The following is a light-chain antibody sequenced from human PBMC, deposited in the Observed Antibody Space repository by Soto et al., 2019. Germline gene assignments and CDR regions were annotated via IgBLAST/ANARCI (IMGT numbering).Light chain of an antibody. Sequence: DIQITQSPSTLSPSVLETLTITCRARQSISGWLAWYQHKPGKAPKLLIYDASSLESGVPSRFSGSGSGTEFTLTIRSLQPDDFATYYCQQYNSYSGTFGQGTKVDIK. V-gene: IGKV1-5*01. J-gene: IGKJ1*01. CDR2: DAS. CDR3: QQYNSYSGT. CDR1: QSISGW.